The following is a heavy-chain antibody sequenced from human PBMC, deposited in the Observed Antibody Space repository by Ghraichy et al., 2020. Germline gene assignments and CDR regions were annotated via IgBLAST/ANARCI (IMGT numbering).Heavy chain of an antibody. V-gene: IGHV3-7*03. CDR1: GFTFSTYW. CDR3: ARGRDYGDWKGFQH. J-gene: IGHJ1*01. D-gene: IGHD4-17*01. Sequence: GGSLRLSCAASGFTFSTYWMNWVRQAPGKGLGWVASIKEDGSERYYVDSVKGRFTISRDNTKNSLYLQMNSLRVDDMAVYYCARGRDYGDWKGFQHWGQGTLVTVSS. CDR2: IKEDGSER.